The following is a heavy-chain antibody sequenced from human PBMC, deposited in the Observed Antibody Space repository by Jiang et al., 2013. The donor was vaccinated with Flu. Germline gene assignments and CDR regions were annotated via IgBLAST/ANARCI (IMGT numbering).Heavy chain of an antibody. Sequence: CKASGGTFSSYAISWVRQAPGQGLEWMGRIIPILGIANYAQKFQDRVTITADKSTSTAYMELSSLRSEDTAVYYCARGLTYYYGSGSYYSYYFDYWGQGTLVTVSS. D-gene: IGHD3-10*01. CDR2: IIPILGIA. CDR3: ARGLTYYYGSGSYYSYYFDY. J-gene: IGHJ4*02. V-gene: IGHV1-69*04. CDR1: GGTFSSYA.